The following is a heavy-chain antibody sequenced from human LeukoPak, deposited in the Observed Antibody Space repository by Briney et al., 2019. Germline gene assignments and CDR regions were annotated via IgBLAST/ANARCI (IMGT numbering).Heavy chain of an antibody. CDR2: ISDGGGST. CDR3: VRDGGSFFADS. D-gene: IGHD1-26*01. Sequence: PGGSLRLSCAASGFTFSTYAMSWVRQAPGKGLQWVSGISDGGGSTYYADSVKGRFTISRDNSKSTLYLQMNSLRAEDTAIYYCVRDGGSFFADSWGQGTLVTVSS. J-gene: IGHJ4*02. CDR1: GFTFSTYA. V-gene: IGHV3-23*01.